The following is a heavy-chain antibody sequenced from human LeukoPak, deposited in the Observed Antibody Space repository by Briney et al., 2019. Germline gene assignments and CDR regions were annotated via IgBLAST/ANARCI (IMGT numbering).Heavy chain of an antibody. V-gene: IGHV3-23*01. CDR2: ISGSGGST. CDR1: GGSISSSSYY. D-gene: IGHD2-2*01. Sequence: ETLSLTCTVSGGSISSSSYYWGWIRQPPGKGLEWVSAISGSGGSTYYADSVKGRFTISRDNSKNTLYLQMNSLRAEDAAVYYCAKGLSSEDYWGQGTLVTVSS. J-gene: IGHJ4*02. CDR3: AKGLSSEDY.